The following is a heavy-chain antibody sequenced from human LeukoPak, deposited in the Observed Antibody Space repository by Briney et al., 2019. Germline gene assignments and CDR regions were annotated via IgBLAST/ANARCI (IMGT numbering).Heavy chain of an antibody. CDR2: IWYDGSNK. CDR1: GFTFSSYG. D-gene: IGHD3-10*01. Sequence: PGGSLRLSRAASGFTFSSYGMHWVRQAPGKGLEWVVVIWYDGSNKYYADSVKGRFTISRDNSKNTLYLQMNSLRAEDTAVYYCARGGYYYGSGSYYRNQFDYWGQGTLVTVSS. CDR3: ARGGYYYGSGSYYRNQFDY. V-gene: IGHV3-33*01. J-gene: IGHJ4*02.